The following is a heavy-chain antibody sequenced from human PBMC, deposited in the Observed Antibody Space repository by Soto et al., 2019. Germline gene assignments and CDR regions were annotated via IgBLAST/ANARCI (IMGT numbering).Heavy chain of an antibody. V-gene: IGHV3-74*01. Sequence: GLSLRLSCAVSGVTFSGYWMHWVRQAPGKGLVWVSRINSDGSTTSYADSVKGRFTISRDNAKNTLYLQMDSLRAEDTAVYFCASAKIGDYFQVYWGQGTLVTVSS. D-gene: IGHD4-17*01. CDR3: ASAKIGDYFQVY. CDR1: GVTFSGYW. J-gene: IGHJ4*02. CDR2: INSDGSTT.